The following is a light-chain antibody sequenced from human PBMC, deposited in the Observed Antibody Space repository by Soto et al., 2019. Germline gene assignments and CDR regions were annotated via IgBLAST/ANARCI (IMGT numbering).Light chain of an antibody. CDR2: AAS. CDR3: QQSYSTPYT. CDR1: QNISSY. V-gene: IGKV1-39*01. J-gene: IGKJ2*01. Sequence: DIQMTQSPSSLSASVGDRVTITCRASQNISSYLNWYQQKPGKAPKLLIYAASSLQSGVPSRFSGSGSGTDFTLTISSLQPEDFATYYCQQSYSTPYTFGQGTKLEIK.